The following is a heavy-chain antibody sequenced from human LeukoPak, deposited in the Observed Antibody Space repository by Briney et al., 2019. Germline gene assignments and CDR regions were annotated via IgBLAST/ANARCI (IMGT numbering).Heavy chain of an antibody. J-gene: IGHJ4*02. D-gene: IGHD3-22*01. Sequence: SETLSLTCTVSGYSISSGYFWGWIRQPPGKGLEWIGNIYHSGSTYYKSSLKSRVTISVDTSKNQFSLKLSSVTAADTAVYYCARDRYYYDSSGYPLDYWGQGTLVTVSS. CDR1: GYSISSGYF. CDR2: IYHSGST. CDR3: ARDRYYYDSSGYPLDY. V-gene: IGHV4-38-2*02.